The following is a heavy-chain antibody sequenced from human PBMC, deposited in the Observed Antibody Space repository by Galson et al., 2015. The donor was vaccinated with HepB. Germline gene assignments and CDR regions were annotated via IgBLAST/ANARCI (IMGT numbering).Heavy chain of an antibody. CDR1: GFSSSSYA. CDR2: ISYDGSKT. D-gene: IGHD2-2*01. V-gene: IGHV3-30*18. J-gene: IGHJ6*02. Sequence: SLRLSCAASGFSSSSYAMHWVRQAPGKGLEWMAVISYDGSKTCYGDSVKGRFTISRDNSKSTLYLQMGSLRPTDTAVYYCAKAPLGYCSNSRCYEGFHGMDAWGHGTTVTVSS. CDR3: AKAPLGYCSNSRCYEGFHGMDA.